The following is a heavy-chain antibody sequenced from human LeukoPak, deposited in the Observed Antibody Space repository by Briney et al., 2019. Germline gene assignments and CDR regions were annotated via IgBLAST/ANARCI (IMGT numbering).Heavy chain of an antibody. CDR3: ARDELWVVVTPTRGLYYGMDV. V-gene: IGHV3-11*01. J-gene: IGHJ6*02. CDR2: ISSSASTI. Sequence: GGSLRLSCAASGFTFSDYYMSWIRQAPGKGLEWVSYISSSASTISYADSVKGRFTISRDNAKNSLYLQMNSLRAEDTAVYYCARDELWVVVTPTRGLYYGMDVWGQGTTVTVSS. CDR1: GFTFSDYY. D-gene: IGHD2-21*02.